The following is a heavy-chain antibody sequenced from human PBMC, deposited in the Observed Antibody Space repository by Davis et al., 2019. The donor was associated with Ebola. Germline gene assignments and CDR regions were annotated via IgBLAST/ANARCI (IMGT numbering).Heavy chain of an antibody. D-gene: IGHD6-19*01. CDR3: ARDSSGWYYFDY. V-gene: IGHV1-3*01. J-gene: IGHJ4*02. CDR1: GYSFTSYA. Sequence: ASVKVSCKASGYSFTSYAIHWVRQAPGQSLEGMGWINAGNGNTKYSQKFQGRVTITRDTSASTAYMELSSLRSEDTAVYYCARDSSGWYYFDYWGQGTLVTVSS. CDR2: INAGNGNT.